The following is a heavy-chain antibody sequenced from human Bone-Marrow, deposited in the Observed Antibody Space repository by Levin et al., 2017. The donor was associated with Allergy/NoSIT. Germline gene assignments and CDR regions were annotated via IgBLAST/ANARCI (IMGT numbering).Heavy chain of an antibody. Sequence: LSLTCAASRFTFSSYWMSWVRQAPRKGLEWVANIKQDGSEKYYVDSVKGRFTISRDNAKNSLYLQMNSLRAEDTAVYYCARDGESAYCGGDCYPGEYWYFDLWGRGTLVTVSS. J-gene: IGHJ2*01. V-gene: IGHV3-7*01. D-gene: IGHD2-21*02. CDR2: IKQDGSEK. CDR1: RFTFSSYW. CDR3: ARDGESAYCGGDCYPGEYWYFDL.